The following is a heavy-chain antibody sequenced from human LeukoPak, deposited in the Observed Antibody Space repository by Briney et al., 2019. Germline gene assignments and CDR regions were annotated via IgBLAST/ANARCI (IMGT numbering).Heavy chain of an antibody. CDR2: IYYSGST. J-gene: IGHJ6*02. CDR3: ARDIRAYCGGDCYPTRAPKDFYYYGMDV. Sequence: PSETLSLTCTVSGGSISSYYWSWIRQPPGKGLEWIGYIYYSGSTNYNPSLKSRVTISVDTCKNQFSLKLSSVTAADTAVYYCARDIRAYCGGDCYPTRAPKDFYYYGMDVWGQGTTVTVSS. D-gene: IGHD2-21*02. CDR1: GGSISSYY. V-gene: IGHV4-59*12.